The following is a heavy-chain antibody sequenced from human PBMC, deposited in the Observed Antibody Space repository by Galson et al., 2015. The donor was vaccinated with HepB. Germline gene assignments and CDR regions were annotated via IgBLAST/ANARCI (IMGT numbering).Heavy chain of an antibody. CDR1: GFTFSSYG. V-gene: IGHV3-30*18. J-gene: IGHJ3*02. D-gene: IGHD2-2*01. CDR2: ISYDGSNK. CDR3: AKLPIVVVPAAMADAFDI. Sequence: SLRLSCAASGFTFSSYGVHWVRQAPGKGLEWVAVISYDGSNKYYADSVKGRFTISRDNSKNTLYLQMNSLRAEDTAVYYCAKLPIVVVPAAMADAFDIWGQGTMVTVSS.